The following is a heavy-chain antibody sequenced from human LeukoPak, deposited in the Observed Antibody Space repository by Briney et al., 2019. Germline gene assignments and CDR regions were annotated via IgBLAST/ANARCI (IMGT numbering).Heavy chain of an antibody. CDR2: ISSSSSTI. CDR3: ARVLRYFDWLEGYYMDV. D-gene: IGHD3-9*01. CDR1: GFTFSSYS. J-gene: IGHJ6*03. Sequence: GGSLRLSCAASGFTFSSYSMNWVRQAPGKGLEWVSYISSSSSTIYYADSVKGRFTISRDNAKNSLYLQMNSLRAEDTAVYYCARVLRYFDWLEGYYMDVWGKGTRSPSP. V-gene: IGHV3-48*01.